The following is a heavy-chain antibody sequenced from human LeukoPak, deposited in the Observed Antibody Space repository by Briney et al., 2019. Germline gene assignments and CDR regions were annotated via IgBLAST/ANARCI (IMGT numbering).Heavy chain of an antibody. V-gene: IGHV4-59*01. D-gene: IGHD3-10*01. CDR2: IYYTGST. J-gene: IGHJ5*02. CDR3: ARGSVRGEFDP. Sequence: SETLSLTCTVSGGSISSYYWSWIRQPPGKGLEWIGYIYYTGSTDYNPSLKSRVTMSIDTSKNQFSLKLSSVTAADTAVYSCARGSVRGEFDPWGQGTLVTVSS. CDR1: GGSISSYY.